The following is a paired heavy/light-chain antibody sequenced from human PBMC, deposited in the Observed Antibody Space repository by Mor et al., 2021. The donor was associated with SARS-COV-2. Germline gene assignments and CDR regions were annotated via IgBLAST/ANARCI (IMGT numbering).Light chain of an antibody. CDR3: QQANSFPPFT. J-gene: IGKJ3*01. V-gene: IGKV1-12*01. CDR1: QGISSW. CDR2: AAS. Sequence: DIQMTQSPSSVSASVGDRVTITCRASQGISSWLAWYQQKPGKAPKLLIYAASSLQSGVPSRFSGSGSGTDFTLTISSLQPEDFATYYCQQANSFPPFTFGPGTKVDIK.
Heavy chain of an antibody. CDR2: IFSNDEK. Sequence: QVTLKESGPVLVKPTETLTLTCTVSGFSLSNARMGVSWIRQPPGKALEWLAHIFSNDEKSYSTSLKSRLTISKDTSKSQVVLTMTNMDPVDTATYYCARIADYYDSSGYYYESRGGMDVWGQGTTVTVSS. CDR3: ARIADYYDSSGYYYESRGGMDV. CDR1: GFSLSNARMG. D-gene: IGHD3-22*01. V-gene: IGHV2-26*01. J-gene: IGHJ6*02.